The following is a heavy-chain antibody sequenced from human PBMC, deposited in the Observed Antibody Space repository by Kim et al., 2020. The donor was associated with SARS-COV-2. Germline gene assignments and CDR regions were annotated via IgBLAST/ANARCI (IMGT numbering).Heavy chain of an antibody. CDR1: EFTFSNYA. D-gene: IGHD2-21*01. CDR3: ATEFNYGGGGRRYDAFRF. Sequence: GGSLRLSCAASEFTFSNYAMHWVRQAPGKGLEWLAVIWYDGTNEKYADSVKGRFTISRDNSKNTLYLQMNSLRAEDTALYYCATEFNYGGGGRRYDAFRFWGQGTMVTVSS. V-gene: IGHV3-33*01. CDR2: IWYDGTNE. J-gene: IGHJ3*01.